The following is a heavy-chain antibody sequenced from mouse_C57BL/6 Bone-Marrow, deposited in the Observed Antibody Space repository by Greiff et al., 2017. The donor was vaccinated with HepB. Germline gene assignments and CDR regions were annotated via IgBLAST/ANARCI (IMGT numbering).Heavy chain of an antibody. J-gene: IGHJ4*01. D-gene: IGHD1-1*01. Sequence: ELQRVESGGGLVQPKGSLKLSCAASGFSFNTYAMNWVRQAPGKGLEWVARIRSKSNNYATYYADSVKDRFTISRDDSESMLYLQMNNLKTEDTAMYYCVRQNYYGSSYDYYAMDYWGQGTSVTVTS. CDR2: IRSKSNNYAT. CDR3: VRQNYYGSSYDYYAMDY. V-gene: IGHV10-1*01. CDR1: GFSFNTYA.